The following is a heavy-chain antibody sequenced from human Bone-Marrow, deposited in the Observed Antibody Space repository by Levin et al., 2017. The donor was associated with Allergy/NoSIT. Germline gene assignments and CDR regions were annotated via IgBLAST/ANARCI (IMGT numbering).Heavy chain of an antibody. Sequence: GESLKISCAASGFTFSSYEMNWVRQAPGKGLEWVSYISSSGSTIYYADSVKGRFTISRDNAKNSLYLQMNSLRAEDTAVYYCAREDLGYSYGYYYYYGMDVWGQGTTVTVSS. V-gene: IGHV3-48*03. CDR1: GFTFSSYE. D-gene: IGHD5-18*01. CDR2: ISSSGSTI. J-gene: IGHJ6*02. CDR3: AREDLGYSYGYYYYYGMDV.